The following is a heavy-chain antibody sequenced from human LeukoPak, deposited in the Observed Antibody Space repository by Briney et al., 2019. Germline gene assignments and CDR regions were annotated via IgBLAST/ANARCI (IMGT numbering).Heavy chain of an antibody. CDR2: INPNSGGT. CDR3: ARDLEAQWPAPGDY. CDR1: GYTFTGYY. V-gene: IGHV1-2*04. J-gene: IGHJ4*02. D-gene: IGHD6-19*01. Sequence: GASVKVSCKASGYTFTGYYMHWVRQAPGQGREWTGWINPNSGGTNYAQKFQGWVTMTRDTSISTAYMELSRLRSDDTAVYYCARDLEAQWPAPGDYWGQGTLVTVSS.